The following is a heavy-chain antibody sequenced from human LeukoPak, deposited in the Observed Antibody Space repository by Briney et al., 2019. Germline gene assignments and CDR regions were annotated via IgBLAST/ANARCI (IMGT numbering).Heavy chain of an antibody. CDR2: IYSGGDT. CDR1: GITVSSNY. J-gene: IGHJ4*02. V-gene: IGHV3-53*01. CDR3: ARGIGSTVFFDY. Sequence: GGSLRLSCAASGITVSSNYMSWVRQAPGKGLEWVSVIYSGGDTYYADSVKGRFTISRDNSKNTLYLQMNSLRAEDTAVYYCARGIGSTVFFDYWGQGTLVTVSS. D-gene: IGHD4-17*01.